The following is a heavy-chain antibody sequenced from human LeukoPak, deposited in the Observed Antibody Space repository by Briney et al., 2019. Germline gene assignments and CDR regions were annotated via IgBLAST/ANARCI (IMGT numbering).Heavy chain of an antibody. V-gene: IGHV3-23*01. CDR3: ARDYYGSGSYYPFYYYYYGMDV. D-gene: IGHD3-10*01. CDR1: GFTFSSYA. CDR2: ISGSGGST. Sequence: GGSLRLSCAASGFTFSSYAMSWVRQAPGKGLEWVSAISGSGGSTYYADSVKGRFTISRDNSKNTLYLQMNSLRAEDTTVYYCARDYYGSGSYYPFYYYYYGMDVWDQGTTVTVSS. J-gene: IGHJ6*02.